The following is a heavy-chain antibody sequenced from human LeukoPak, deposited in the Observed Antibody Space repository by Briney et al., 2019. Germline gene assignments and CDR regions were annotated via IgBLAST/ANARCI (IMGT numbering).Heavy chain of an antibody. CDR1: GGSISSYY. CDR3: ARETSSGWYYAFDI. Sequence: PSETLSLTCTVSGGSISSYYWSWIRQPPGKGLEWTGYIYYSGSTNYNPSLKSRVTISVDTSKNQFSLKLSSVTAADTAVYYCARETSSGWYYAFDIWGQGTMVTVSS. CDR2: IYYSGST. D-gene: IGHD6-19*01. J-gene: IGHJ3*02. V-gene: IGHV4-59*01.